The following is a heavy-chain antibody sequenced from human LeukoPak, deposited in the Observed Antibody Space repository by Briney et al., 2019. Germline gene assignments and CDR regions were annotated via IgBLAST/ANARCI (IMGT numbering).Heavy chain of an antibody. CDR3: ARLEGSWYYFDY. CDR2: IIPIFGTA. Sequence: RASVKVSCKASGGTFSSYAISWVRQAPGQGLEWMGGIIPIFGTANYAQKFQGRVTITADESTSTAYMELSSLRSEDTAVYYCARLEGSWYYFDYWGQGTLVTVSS. V-gene: IGHV1-69*13. J-gene: IGHJ4*02. CDR1: GGTFSSYA. D-gene: IGHD6-13*01.